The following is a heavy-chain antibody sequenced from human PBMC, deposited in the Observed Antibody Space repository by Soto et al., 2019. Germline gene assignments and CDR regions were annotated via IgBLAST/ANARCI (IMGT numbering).Heavy chain of an antibody. Sequence: QVQLVQSGAEVKKPGSSVKVSCKASGGTLSNYGISWVRQAPGQGLEWMGGIIPVFGTANYAQKFQGRVTITAXEXTXTFXMDVSSLRSDDTAVYYCARGDATKIVVTTYYGMDVWGQGTTVTVSS. CDR2: IIPVFGTA. J-gene: IGHJ6*02. CDR3: ARGDATKIVVTTYYGMDV. CDR1: GGTLSNYG. D-gene: IGHD4-17*01. V-gene: IGHV1-69*12.